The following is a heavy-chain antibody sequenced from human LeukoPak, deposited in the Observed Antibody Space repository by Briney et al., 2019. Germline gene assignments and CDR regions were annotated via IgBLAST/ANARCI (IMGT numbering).Heavy chain of an antibody. V-gene: IGHV1-69*13. CDR2: IIPIFSTA. D-gene: IGHD2-21*02. J-gene: IGHJ4*02. CDR1: GGTFSSYA. CDR3: AREDCGGDCYYIY. Sequence: ASVKVSCKASGGTFSSYAISWVRQAPGQGLEWMGGIIPIFSTANYAQKFQGRVTITADESTSTAYMELSSLRSEDTAVYYCAREDCGGDCYYIYWGQGTLATVSS.